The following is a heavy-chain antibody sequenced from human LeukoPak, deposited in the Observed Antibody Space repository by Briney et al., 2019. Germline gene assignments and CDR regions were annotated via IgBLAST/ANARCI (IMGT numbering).Heavy chain of an antibody. J-gene: IGHJ5*02. CDR3: ARVMFGGNQNLFAP. V-gene: IGHV1-46*01. CDR2: INPSGGST. D-gene: IGHD3-10*02. CDR1: GYTFTSYY. Sequence: GASVKVSCKASGYTFTSYYIHWVRQAPGQGLEWMGTINPSGGSTSYAQKFRGRVTMSKDTSTSTVYLELSSLRSEDTAVYYCARVMFGGNQNLFAPWGQGTLDTVFS.